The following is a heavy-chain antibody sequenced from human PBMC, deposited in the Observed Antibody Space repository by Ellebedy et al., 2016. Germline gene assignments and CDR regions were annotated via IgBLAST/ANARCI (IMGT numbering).Heavy chain of an antibody. CDR3: ATGSYSGYDPFDS. J-gene: IGHJ4*02. V-gene: IGHV1-3*04. CDR2: INTGYGNT. D-gene: IGHD5-12*01. Sequence: ASVKVSCKASGYAFTRYTVNWVRQAPGQGLEWMGWINTGYGNTKYSQKFQGRVTITEDTSARTAYLELSSLRSEDTAVYYCATGSYSGYDPFDSWGQGTLVTVSS. CDR1: GYAFTRYT.